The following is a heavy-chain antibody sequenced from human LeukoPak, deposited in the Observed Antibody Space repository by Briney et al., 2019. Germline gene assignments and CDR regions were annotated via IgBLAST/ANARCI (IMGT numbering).Heavy chain of an antibody. CDR2: IYNVGST. Sequence: SETLSLTCTVSGDSVSNYYWSWVRQPAGKGLEWIGRIYNVGSTSYSPSLKSRVTMSLDTSKNRFSLKLTSVTAADTAVYYCARDGALDYRNLVTDTLDIWGPGTMVTVSS. J-gene: IGHJ3*02. CDR3: ARDGALDYRNLVTDTLDI. D-gene: IGHD4-11*01. CDR1: GDSVSNYY. V-gene: IGHV4-4*07.